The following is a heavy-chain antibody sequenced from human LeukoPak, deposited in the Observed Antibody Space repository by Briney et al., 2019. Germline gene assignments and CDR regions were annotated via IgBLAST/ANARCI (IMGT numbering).Heavy chain of an antibody. D-gene: IGHD1-26*01. Sequence: GGSLRLSCAASGFTFSSFSMNWVRQAPGKGLEWVSSITSSSSYIYYADSVKGRFTISRDNAKNSLYLQMNSLRAEDTAVYYCARGGSRSYEDYWGQGTLVTVSS. V-gene: IGHV3-21*01. CDR2: ITSSSSYI. CDR3: ARGGSRSYEDY. J-gene: IGHJ4*02. CDR1: GFTFSSFS.